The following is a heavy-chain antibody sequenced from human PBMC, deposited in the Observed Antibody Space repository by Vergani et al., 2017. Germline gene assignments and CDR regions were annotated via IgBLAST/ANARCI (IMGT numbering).Heavy chain of an antibody. CDR2: INPSGGST. CDR1: GYTFTSYY. CDR3: ARADCSGGSCYSLEDAFDI. V-gene: IGHV1-46*01. Sequence: QVQLVQSGAEVKKPGASVKVSCKASGYTFTSYYMHWVRQAPGQGLEWMGIINPSGGSTSYAQKFQGRVTMTRDTSTSTVYMELSSLRSEETAVYYCARADCSGGSCYSLEDAFDIWGQGTMVTVSS. D-gene: IGHD2-15*01. J-gene: IGHJ3*02.